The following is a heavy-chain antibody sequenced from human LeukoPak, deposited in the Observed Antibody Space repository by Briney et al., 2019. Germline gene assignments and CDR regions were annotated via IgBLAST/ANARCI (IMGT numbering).Heavy chain of an antibody. CDR2: ISGSGGST. D-gene: IGHD2-21*02. CDR1: GFTFSSYA. V-gene: IGHV3-23*01. J-gene: IGHJ6*04. Sequence: GGSLRLSCAASGFTFSSYAMSWVRQAPGKGLEWVSAISGSGGSTYYADSVKGRFTISRDNSKNTLYLQMNSLRAEDTAVYFCAKDTASVSPYGMDVWGKGTTVTVSS. CDR3: AKDTASVSPYGMDV.